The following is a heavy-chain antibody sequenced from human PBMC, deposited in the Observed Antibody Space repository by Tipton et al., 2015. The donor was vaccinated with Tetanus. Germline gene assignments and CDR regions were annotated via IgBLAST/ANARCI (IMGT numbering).Heavy chain of an antibody. Sequence: QLVQSGAEVKKPGESLKISCEASGYSFSSYYIAWVRQMPGGGLEWIGFIHPGDSDTSYSPSFQGRVTISADTSINTAYLQWTSLTDSDPAVCYCARRRSNTNLFFWFGPWGQGSPVIVSS. J-gene: IGHJ5*02. CDR2: IHPGDSDT. V-gene: IGHV5-51*01. CDR1: GYSFSSYY. D-gene: IGHD3-3*01. CDR3: ARRRSNTNLFFWFGP.